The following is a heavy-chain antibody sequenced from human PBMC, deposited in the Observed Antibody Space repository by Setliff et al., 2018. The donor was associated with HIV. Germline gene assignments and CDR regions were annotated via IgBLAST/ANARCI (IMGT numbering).Heavy chain of an antibody. CDR3: AREVRVVLPAAASGNYYYYYMDV. CDR2: IYASGRT. V-gene: IGHV4-4*07. Sequence: PSETLSLTCTVSGGSISSYYWSWIRQPAGKGLEWIGRIYASGRTNYNPSLKSRVTLSVDTSKNQFSLKVTSVTAADTAVYYCAREVRVVLPAAASGNYYYYYMDVWGKGTTVTVSS. J-gene: IGHJ6*03. CDR1: GGSISSYY. D-gene: IGHD2-2*01.